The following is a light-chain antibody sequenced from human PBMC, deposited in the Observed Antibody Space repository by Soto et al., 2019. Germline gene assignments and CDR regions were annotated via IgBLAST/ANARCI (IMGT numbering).Light chain of an antibody. V-gene: IGKV3-11*01. CDR3: QQRNNGLQSIA. Sequence: SPATLSLSPGERATLSCRASQSVGGHLAWYQQKPGQAPRLLIYDASDRATGIPARFSGSGSETDFTLTISSLEPDDFAVYYCQQRNNGLQSIAFGQGIQLDSK. CDR1: QSVGGH. CDR2: DAS. J-gene: IGKJ5*01.